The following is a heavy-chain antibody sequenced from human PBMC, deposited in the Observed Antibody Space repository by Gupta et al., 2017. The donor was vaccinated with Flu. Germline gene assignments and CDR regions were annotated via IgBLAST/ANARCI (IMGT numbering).Heavy chain of an antibody. V-gene: IGHV1-69*06. J-gene: IGHJ6*02. D-gene: IGHD3-22*01. CDR2: IIPKFGTP. CDR3: ARDSDGSGTYYYYYHGMDV. Sequence: QVQLVQSGAEVKKPGSSVRVSCTASGGTFSSNAISWVRQGPGQGLEWMGGIIPKFGTPNYAQKFQNRVTITADKSTSTVYMELSSLRSEDTAVYYCARDSDGSGTYYYYYHGMDVWGLGTTVTVSS. CDR1: GGTFSSNA.